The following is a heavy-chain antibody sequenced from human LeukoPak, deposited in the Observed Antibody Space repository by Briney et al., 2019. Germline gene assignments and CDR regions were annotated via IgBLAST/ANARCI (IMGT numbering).Heavy chain of an antibody. CDR3: ARNSGYGTREYYGMGV. Sequence: SETLSLTCTVSGGSISSGDYYWSWIRQPPGKGLEWIGYIYYSGSTFYNPSLKSRITISVDTSKNQFSLRLSSVTAADTAVYYCARNSGYGTREYYGMGVWGQGTTVTVSS. V-gene: IGHV4-30-4*01. D-gene: IGHD5-12*01. CDR1: GGSISSGDYY. J-gene: IGHJ6*02. CDR2: IYYSGST.